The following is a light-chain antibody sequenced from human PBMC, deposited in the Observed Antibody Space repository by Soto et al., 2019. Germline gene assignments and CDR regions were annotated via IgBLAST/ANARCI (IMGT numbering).Light chain of an antibody. CDR1: QGISSY. CDR3: QQLNSYPQT. V-gene: IGKV1-9*01. J-gene: IGKJ3*01. CDR2: AAS. Sequence: DIQLTQSPSFLSASVGDRVTITCRASQGISSYLAWYQQKPGKAPKLLIYAASTLQSGGPSRFSGSGSGTEFTLTISSLQPEDCATYYCQQLNSYPQTFGPGTKVDIK.